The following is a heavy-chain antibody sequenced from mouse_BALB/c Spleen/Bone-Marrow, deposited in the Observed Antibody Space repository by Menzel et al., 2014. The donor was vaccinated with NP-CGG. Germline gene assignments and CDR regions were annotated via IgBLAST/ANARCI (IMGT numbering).Heavy chain of an antibody. CDR2: INPYNDGT. D-gene: IGHD2-4*01. V-gene: IGHV1-14*01. CDR1: GYTFTSYV. Sequence: VQLQQSGPELVKPGASVKMSCKASGYTFTSYVMHWVKQKPGQGLEWIGHINPYNDGTKYNEKFKGKATLTSDKSSSTAYMELSSLTSEDSAVYYCARDGDYDWFAYWGQGTPVTVSA. J-gene: IGHJ3*01. CDR3: ARDGDYDWFAY.